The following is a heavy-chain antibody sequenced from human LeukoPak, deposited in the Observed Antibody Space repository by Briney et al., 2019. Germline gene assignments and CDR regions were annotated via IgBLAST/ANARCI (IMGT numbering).Heavy chain of an antibody. J-gene: IGHJ4*02. CDR1: GYTFTGYY. Sequence: ASVKVSCKASGYTFTGYYMHWVRQATEQGLEWMGWINPNSGGTNYAQKFQGWVTMTRDTSISTAYMELSRLRSDDTAVYYCARESSSSSLGYWGQGTRVTVSS. D-gene: IGHD6-13*01. CDR2: INPNSGGT. V-gene: IGHV1-2*04. CDR3: ARESSSSSLGY.